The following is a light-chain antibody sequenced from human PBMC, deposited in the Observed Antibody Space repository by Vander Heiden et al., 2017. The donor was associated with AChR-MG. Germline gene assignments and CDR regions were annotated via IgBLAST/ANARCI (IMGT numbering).Light chain of an antibody. J-gene: IGKJ1*01. CDR3: QQYNSYWT. CDR2: KAS. CDR1: QNINTW. Sequence: DIQMTQSPSTLSASVGDRVTITCRASQNINTWLAWYQQKSGKAPKLLISKASTLESGVPSRFSGRRSETEFTLTISSLQPDYFATYYCQQYNSYWTFGQGTKVEIK. V-gene: IGKV1-5*03.